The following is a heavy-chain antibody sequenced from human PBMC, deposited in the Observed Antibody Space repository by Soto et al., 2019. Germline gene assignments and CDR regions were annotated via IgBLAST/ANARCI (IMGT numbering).Heavy chain of an antibody. V-gene: IGHV3-30*18. D-gene: IGHD2-21*02. CDR2: IWYDGSNK. J-gene: IGHJ4*02. Sequence: QVQLVESGGGVVQPGRSLRLSCAASGFTFSSCGMHWVRQAPGKGLEWVALIWYDGSNKYYADSVKSRFTISRDNSKNTLYLQMDRLRAEDTAVYYCAKKRVTPSPDTGNYFESWGQGTLVTVSS. CDR1: GFTFSSCG. CDR3: AKKRVTPSPDTGNYFES.